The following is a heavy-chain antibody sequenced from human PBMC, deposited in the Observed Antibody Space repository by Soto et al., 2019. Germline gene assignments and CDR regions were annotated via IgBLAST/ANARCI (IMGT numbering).Heavy chain of an antibody. V-gene: IGHV1-3*01. CDR3: ARSRDGYNLMDY. J-gene: IGHJ4*02. CDR2: INAGNGNT. Sequence: ASVKVSCKASGYTFTSYAMHWVRQAPGQRLEWMGWINAGNGNTKYSQKSQGRVTITRDTSASTAYMELSSLRSEDTAVYYCARSRDGYNLMDYWGQGTLVTVSS. CDR1: GYTFTSYA. D-gene: IGHD5-12*01.